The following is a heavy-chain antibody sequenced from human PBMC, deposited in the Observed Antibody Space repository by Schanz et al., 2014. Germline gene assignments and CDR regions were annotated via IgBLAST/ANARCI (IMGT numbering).Heavy chain of an antibody. Sequence: EVQLVESGGGLIQPGGSLRLSCAVSGFTVNTNYMSWVRQAPGKGLEWVSGISWNSGSIGYADSVKGRFIISRDSSKNTLFLQMNSLRAEDTAVYYCARGPSRGTYYYGMDVWGQGTTVTVSS. V-gene: IGHV3-53*03. J-gene: IGHJ6*02. D-gene: IGHD2-2*01. CDR2: SWNSGSI. CDR1: GFTVNTNY. CDR3: ARGPSRGTYYYGMDV.